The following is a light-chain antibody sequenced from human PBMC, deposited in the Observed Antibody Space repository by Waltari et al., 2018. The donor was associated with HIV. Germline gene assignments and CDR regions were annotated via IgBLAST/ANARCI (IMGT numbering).Light chain of an antibody. Sequence: DIVMAPSPDSLAVSLGERAAINCVSSQTLLYNFHKYLAWCQQKPGQPPKMLIYWASTRESGVPERFSGSGSGTDFTLTISSLQAEDVAIYYCQQYYGAPYTFGQGTKVEIK. CDR2: WAS. CDR1: QTLLYNFHKY. J-gene: IGKJ2*01. CDR3: QQYYGAPYT. V-gene: IGKV4-1*01.